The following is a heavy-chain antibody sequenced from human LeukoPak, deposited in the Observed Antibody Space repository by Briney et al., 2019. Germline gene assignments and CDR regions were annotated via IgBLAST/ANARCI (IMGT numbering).Heavy chain of an antibody. V-gene: IGHV4-31*03. D-gene: IGHD3-3*01. CDR1: GDSISSGAHY. CDR3: ARGGYDFWSGYSNDAFDI. Sequence: SGTLSLNCTVSGDSISSGAHYWSWIRQDPGKGLEWIGYIYYSGSTDYNPSLKSRVTVSVDKSNKQFSLKLSSVTAADTAVYYCARGGYDFWSGYSNDAFDIWGQGTMVTVSS. CDR2: IYYSGST. J-gene: IGHJ3*02.